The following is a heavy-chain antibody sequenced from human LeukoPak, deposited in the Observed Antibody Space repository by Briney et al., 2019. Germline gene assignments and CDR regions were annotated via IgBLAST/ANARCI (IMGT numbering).Heavy chain of an antibody. CDR1: GGTFIIYA. J-gene: IGHJ4*02. CDR2: IIPIFGTA. D-gene: IGHD3-10*01. Sequence: GASVNVSFTASGGTFIIYAISWVRQAPGQGLEWMGGIIPIFGTANYAQKFQGRVTITADESTSTAYMELSSLRSEDTAVYYCARGSITMVRGVITPPDYWGQGTLVTVSS. V-gene: IGHV1-69*13. CDR3: ARGSITMVRGVITPPDY.